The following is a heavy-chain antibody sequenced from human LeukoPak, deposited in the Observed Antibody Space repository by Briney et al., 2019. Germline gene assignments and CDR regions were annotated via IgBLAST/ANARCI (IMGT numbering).Heavy chain of an antibody. V-gene: IGHV3-7*03. D-gene: IGHD3-3*01. J-gene: IGHJ4*02. Sequence: GGSLRLSCTASGLIFRNYAMTWVRQAAGKGLEWVANIKLDGSEKNYVDSVKGRFTISRDNTKNSLYLQMNSLRAEDTAVFYCARDQYDTWSRRGNFDSWGQGTLVIVSS. CDR3: ARDQYDTWSRRGNFDS. CDR2: IKLDGSEK. CDR1: GLIFRNYA.